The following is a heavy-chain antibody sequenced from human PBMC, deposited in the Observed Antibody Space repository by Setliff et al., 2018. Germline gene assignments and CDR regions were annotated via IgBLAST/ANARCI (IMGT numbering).Heavy chain of an antibody. CDR2: IYSDDART. Sequence: GGSLRLSCAASGFAVSGDYMSWVRQAPGKGLEWVGAIYSDDARTFHADSVKGRFTISRDNAKNTVYLQMNSLRVEDTAVYYCARTCSGSGCYAGLESWGQGTPVTVSS. J-gene: IGHJ4*02. CDR1: GFAVSGDY. V-gene: IGHV3-53*01. CDR3: ARTCSGSGCYAGLES. D-gene: IGHD2-15*01.